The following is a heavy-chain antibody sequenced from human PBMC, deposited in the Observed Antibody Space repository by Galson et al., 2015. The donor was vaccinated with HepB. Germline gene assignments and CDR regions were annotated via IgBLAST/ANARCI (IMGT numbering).Heavy chain of an antibody. D-gene: IGHD3-10*01. V-gene: IGHV3-23*01. CDR1: GFTFSRYA. CDR3: SKVSAGSYYFDY. CDR2: VFENSGNT. Sequence: SLRLSCAASGFTFSRYAMSWVRQAPGKGLEWVSGVFENSGNTFYADSVEGRFTISRDDSKNTLYLQMNSLTAEDTAIYYCSKVSAGSYYFDYWGQGTLVSVSS. J-gene: IGHJ4*02.